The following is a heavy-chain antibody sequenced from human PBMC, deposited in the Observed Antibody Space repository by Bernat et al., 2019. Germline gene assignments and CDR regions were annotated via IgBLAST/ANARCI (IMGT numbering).Heavy chain of an antibody. J-gene: IGHJ6*02. CDR1: GSTFSSFS. CDR3: ARDTEYYYGSGSYYPDGYYYYYYGMDV. CDR2: IISSSSTI. V-gene: IGHV3-48*01. Sequence: EVQLVESGGGLVQPGGSLRLPCAPSGSTFSSFSMTWVRQPQGKGLDGVSYIISSSSTIYYEDSVKGRFTISRDNAKNSLYLQMNSLRAEDTAVYYCARDTEYYYGSGSYYPDGYYYYYYGMDVWGQGTTVTVSS. D-gene: IGHD3-10*01.